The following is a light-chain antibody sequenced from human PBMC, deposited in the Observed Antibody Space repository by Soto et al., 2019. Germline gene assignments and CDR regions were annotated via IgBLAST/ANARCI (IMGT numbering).Light chain of an antibody. CDR3: QVWDRTSDQDV. Sequence: SYELTQPPSVSVAPGKTASITCGGNNIGGKGVHWFQQKPGQAPVLVIYYDSDRPSGIPERFSGSNSGNTATLTISRVEAGDEADYYCQVWDRTSDQDVFGSGTKLTVL. CDR1: NIGGKG. CDR2: YDS. V-gene: IGLV3-21*04. J-gene: IGLJ1*01.